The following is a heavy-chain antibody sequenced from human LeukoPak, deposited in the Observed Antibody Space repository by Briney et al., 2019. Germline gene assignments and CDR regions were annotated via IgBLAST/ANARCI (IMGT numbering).Heavy chain of an antibody. D-gene: IGHD2-2*01. J-gene: IGHJ5*02. Sequence: PSETLSLTCAVSGGSISSGGYSWSWIRQPPGKGLEWIGYIYHSGSTYYNPSLKSRVTISVDRSKNQFSLKLSSVTAADTAVYYCARAWRYCSSTSCYGGNGYWFDPWAREPWSPSPQ. CDR1: GGSISSGGYS. CDR2: IYHSGST. CDR3: ARAWRYCSSTSCYGGNGYWFDP. V-gene: IGHV4-30-2*01.